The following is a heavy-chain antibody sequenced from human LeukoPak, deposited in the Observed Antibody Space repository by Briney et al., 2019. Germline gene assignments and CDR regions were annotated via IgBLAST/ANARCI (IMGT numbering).Heavy chain of an antibody. D-gene: IGHD1-7*01. V-gene: IGHV1-69*05. CDR2: IIPIFGTA. Sequence: SVKVSCKASGGTFSSYAISWVRQAPGRGLEWMGRIIPIFGTANYAQKFQGRVTITTDESTSTAYMELSSLRSEDTAVYYCARGTSGTTSLFYWGQGTLVTVSS. J-gene: IGHJ4*02. CDR1: GGTFSSYA. CDR3: ARGTSGTTSLFY.